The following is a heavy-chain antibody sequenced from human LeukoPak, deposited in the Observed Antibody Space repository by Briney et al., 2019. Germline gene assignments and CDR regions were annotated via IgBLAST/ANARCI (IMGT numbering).Heavy chain of an antibody. CDR3: ARQKVVGELDY. CDR2: MYDSVRI. Sequence: SETLSLTCTVSGGSMISYYWTWVRQTPGKGLEWIGYMYDSVRIRYNPSLESRITISLDTSKNQSSLKLRSVTAADTAVYYCARQKVVGELDYWGQGTLVTVSS. J-gene: IGHJ4*02. CDR1: GGSMISYY. V-gene: IGHV4-59*01. D-gene: IGHD3-10*01.